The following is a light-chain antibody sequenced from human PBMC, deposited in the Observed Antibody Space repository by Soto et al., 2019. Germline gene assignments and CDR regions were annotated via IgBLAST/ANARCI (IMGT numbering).Light chain of an antibody. V-gene: IGKV1-12*01. CDR3: QQGGSFPIT. CDR2: GAS. Sequence: DIQMTQSPSSVSASVGDRVTITCRASQDIGSWLAWYQQKPGKVPDLLIYGASSLQSGVPSRFYGSGSGTDFTLTISSLQPEDFATYYCQQGGSFPITFGQGTRLEIK. CDR1: QDIGSW. J-gene: IGKJ5*01.